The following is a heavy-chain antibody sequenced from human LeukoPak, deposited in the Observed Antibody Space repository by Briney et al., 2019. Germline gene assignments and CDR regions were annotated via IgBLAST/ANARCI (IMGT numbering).Heavy chain of an antibody. CDR1: GYTFTSYY. V-gene: IGHV1-2*02. D-gene: IGHD1-20*01. J-gene: IGHJ5*02. Sequence: ASVKVSCKASGYTFTSYYMHWVRQAPGQGLEWMGWINPNSGGTNYAQKFQGRVTMTRDTSISTAYMELSRLRSDDTVVYYCARVITGKGRTDRGGWFDPWGQGTLVTVSS. CDR3: ARVITGKGRTDRGGWFDP. CDR2: INPNSGGT.